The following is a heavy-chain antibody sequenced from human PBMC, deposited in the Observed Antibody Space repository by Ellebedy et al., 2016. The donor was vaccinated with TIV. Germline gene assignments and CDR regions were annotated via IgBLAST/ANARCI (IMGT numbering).Heavy chain of an antibody. D-gene: IGHD2-2*01. CDR2: ISAYNGNT. V-gene: IGHV1-18*01. CDR3: ARLVPAADLDY. J-gene: IGHJ4*02. Sequence: ASVKVSXXASGYTFTSYGISWVRQAPGQGLEWMGWISAYNGNTNYAQKLQGRVTMTTDTSTSTAYMELRSLRSDDTAVYYCARLVPAADLDYWGQGTLVTVSS. CDR1: GYTFTSYG.